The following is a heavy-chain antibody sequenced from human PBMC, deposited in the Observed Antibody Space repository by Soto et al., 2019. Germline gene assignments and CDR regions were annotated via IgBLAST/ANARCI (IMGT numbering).Heavy chain of an antibody. J-gene: IGHJ4*02. Sequence: RSETLSLTCTVSGGSISSSSYYWGWIRQPPGKGLEWIGSIYYSGSTYYNPSLKSRVTISVDTSKNQFSLKLSSVTAADTAVYYCARHPEREWELLPGYWGQGTLVTVSS. D-gene: IGHD1-26*01. CDR2: IYYSGST. CDR1: GGSISSSSYY. V-gene: IGHV4-39*01. CDR3: ARHPEREWELLPGY.